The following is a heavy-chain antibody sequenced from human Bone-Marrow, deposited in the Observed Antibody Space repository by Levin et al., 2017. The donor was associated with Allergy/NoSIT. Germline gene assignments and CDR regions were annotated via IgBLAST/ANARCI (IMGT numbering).Heavy chain of an antibody. CDR1: GFSFSSYA. Sequence: PGGSLRLSCEGSGFSFSSYALHWVRQAPGKGLDWVAVVSFDGTNIHYADSVKGRFTISRDNSKNTLYLHMDNLRPDDTAVYYCGKDMLPVGSKSYYNDVFDIWGQGTRVTVSS. D-gene: IGHD3-16*01. CDR2: VSFDGTNI. V-gene: IGHV3-30*04. CDR3: GKDMLPVGSKSYYNDVFDI. J-gene: IGHJ3*02.